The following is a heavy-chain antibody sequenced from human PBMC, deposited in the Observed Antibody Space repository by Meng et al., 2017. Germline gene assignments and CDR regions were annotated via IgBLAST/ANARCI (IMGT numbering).Heavy chain of an antibody. Sequence: ASVKVSCKASGYTSTSYDINWGRQATGQGLEWMGWMNPNSGNTGYAQKFQGRVTMTRNTSISTAYMELSSLRSEDTTVYYCARGWFSRKRGYSYGSAAGALLYYFDYWGQGTLVTVSS. CDR2: MNPNSGNT. V-gene: IGHV1-8*01. D-gene: IGHD5-18*01. J-gene: IGHJ4*02. CDR1: GYTSTSYD. CDR3: ARGWFSRKRGYSYGSAAGALLYYFDY.